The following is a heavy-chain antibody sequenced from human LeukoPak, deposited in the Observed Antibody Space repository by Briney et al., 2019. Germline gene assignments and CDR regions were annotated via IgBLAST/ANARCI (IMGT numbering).Heavy chain of an antibody. V-gene: IGHV4-38-2*02. CDR1: GYFISSGHY. CDR2: FYHRGST. Sequence: SSETLSLTCSVSGYFISSGHYWGWIRQSPGKGLEWIGSFYHRGSTYYNPSLKSRVAISVDTSKNQFSLSLKSVTAADTAVYYCARNWGYWGQGTLVTVSS. D-gene: IGHD3-16*01. CDR3: ARNWGY. J-gene: IGHJ4*02.